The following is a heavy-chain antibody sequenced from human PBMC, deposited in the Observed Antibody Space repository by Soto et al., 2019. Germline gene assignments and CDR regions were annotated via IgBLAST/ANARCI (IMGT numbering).Heavy chain of an antibody. Sequence: SETLSLTCTVSGGSISSYYWSWIRQPPGKGLEWIGYIYYSGSTNYNPSLKSRVTISVDTSKNQFSLKLSSVTAADMAVYYCAGTYDSSGYYPYYFDYWGQATLVTVSS. CDR1: GGSISSYY. CDR2: IYYSGST. CDR3: AGTYDSSGYYPYYFDY. V-gene: IGHV4-59*08. D-gene: IGHD3-22*01. J-gene: IGHJ4*02.